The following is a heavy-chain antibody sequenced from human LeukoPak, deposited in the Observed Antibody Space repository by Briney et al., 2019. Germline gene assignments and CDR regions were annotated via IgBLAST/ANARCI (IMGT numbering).Heavy chain of an antibody. V-gene: IGHV3-15*01. CDR3: TTAGGSYPWGAFDI. D-gene: IGHD1-26*01. CDR1: GFTFSNAW. CDR2: IKSKTDGGTT. Sequence: GGSLRLSCAASGFTFSNAWMSWVRQAPGKGLEWVGRIKSKTDGGTTDYAAPVKGRFTISRDDSKNTLYLQMNSLKTEDTAVYYCTTAGGSYPWGAFDIWGQGTMVTVSS. J-gene: IGHJ3*02.